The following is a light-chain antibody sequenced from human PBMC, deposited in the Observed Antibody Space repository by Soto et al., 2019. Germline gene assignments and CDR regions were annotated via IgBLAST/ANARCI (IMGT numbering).Light chain of an antibody. Sequence: DIVMTQSPDSLAVSLGERATINCKSSQSVLSSSNNKNYLAWYQHKPGQPPKLLIYWASTRESGVPDRFSGSGSGTDFTLTISSLQAEDVAVYYCQQYFSTPLTFGQGTKLEIK. CDR2: WAS. CDR1: QSVLSSSNNKNY. J-gene: IGKJ2*01. CDR3: QQYFSTPLT. V-gene: IGKV4-1*01.